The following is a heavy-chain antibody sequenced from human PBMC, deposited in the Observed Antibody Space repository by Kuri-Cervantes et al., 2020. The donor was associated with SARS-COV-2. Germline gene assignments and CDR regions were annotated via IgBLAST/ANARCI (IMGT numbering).Heavy chain of an antibody. J-gene: IGHJ3*02. CDR3: ARDSGKWGWYSFDM. CDR1: GGSISSSSYY. Sequence: GSLRLSCTVSGGSISSSSYYWGWIRQPPGKGLEWIGSIYYSGSTYYNPSLKSRVTISVDTSKNQFSLKLSSVTAADTALYYCARDSGKWGWYSFDMWGQGTMVTVSS. V-gene: IGHV4-39*07. D-gene: IGHD6-13*01. CDR2: IYYSGST.